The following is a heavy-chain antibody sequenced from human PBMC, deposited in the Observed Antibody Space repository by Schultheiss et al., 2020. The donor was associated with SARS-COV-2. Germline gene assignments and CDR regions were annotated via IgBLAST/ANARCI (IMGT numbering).Heavy chain of an antibody. J-gene: IGHJ6*03. D-gene: IGHD6-13*01. CDR2: IYYSGST. CDR1: GYSISSGYY. V-gene: IGHV4-38-2*02. CDR3: ARDSQLANYYYYMDV. Sequence: SETLSLTCTVSGYSISSGYYWGWIRQPPGKGLEWIGYIYYSGSTNYNPSLKSRVTISIHTSKNQFSLKLSSVTAADTAVYYCARDSQLANYYYYMDVWGKGTTVTVSS.